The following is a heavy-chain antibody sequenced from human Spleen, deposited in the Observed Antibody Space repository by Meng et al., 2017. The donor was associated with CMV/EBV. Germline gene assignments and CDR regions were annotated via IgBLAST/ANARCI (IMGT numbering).Heavy chain of an antibody. J-gene: IGHJ6*02. Sequence: GESLKISCAASGFTVSNNYMSWVRQAPGKGLEWVSLIYSGGSTYYADSVKGRFTISRDNAKNSLYLQMNSLRAEDTAVYYCARDLGVMAADPYYYGMDVWGQGTTVTVSS. CDR2: IYSGGST. D-gene: IGHD6-13*01. CDR3: ARDLGVMAADPYYYGMDV. CDR1: GFTVSNNY. V-gene: IGHV3-66*01.